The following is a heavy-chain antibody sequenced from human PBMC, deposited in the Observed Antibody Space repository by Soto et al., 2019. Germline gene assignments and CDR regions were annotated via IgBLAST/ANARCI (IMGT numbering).Heavy chain of an antibody. J-gene: IGHJ6*02. V-gene: IGHV5-10-1*01. Sequence: PGESLKISCKGSGYSFTSYWISWVRQMPGKGLEWMGRIDPSDSYTNYSPSFQGHVTISADKSISTAYLQWSSLKASDTAMYYCARHHIVVGASSDYGIDVWGQGTTVTVSS. CDR1: GYSFTSYW. D-gene: IGHD1-26*01. CDR3: ARHHIVVGASSDYGIDV. CDR2: IDPSDSYT.